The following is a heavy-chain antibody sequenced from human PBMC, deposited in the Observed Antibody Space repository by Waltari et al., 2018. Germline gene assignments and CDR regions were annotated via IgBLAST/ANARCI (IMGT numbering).Heavy chain of an antibody. CDR2: IYYSGST. CDR1: GGSISSYY. V-gene: IGHV4-59*08. Sequence: QVQLQESGPGLVKPSETLSLTCTVSGGSISSYYWSWIRQPPGKGLEWIGYIYYSGSTNYNPSLKSRVTISVDTSKNQFSLKLSSVTAADTAVYYCARHADYDFWSGYHGPFDYWGQGTLVTVSS. J-gene: IGHJ4*02. D-gene: IGHD3-3*01. CDR3: ARHADYDFWSGYHGPFDY.